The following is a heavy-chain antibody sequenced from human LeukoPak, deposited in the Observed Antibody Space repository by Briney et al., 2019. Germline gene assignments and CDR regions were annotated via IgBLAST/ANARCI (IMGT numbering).Heavy chain of an antibody. J-gene: IGHJ3*01. CDR3: ARGSSDLEIAFHV. D-gene: IGHD6-6*01. CDR2: MYTSGSR. CDR1: GGSVSSYY. Sequence: SETLSLTCTVSGGSVSSYYWTWIRQPAGKGLEWIGRMYTSGSRSYNPSLKSRVTMSIDTSNNQFSLKLRSVTAADTAVYYCARGSSDLEIAFHVWGQGTMVTVSS. V-gene: IGHV4-4*07.